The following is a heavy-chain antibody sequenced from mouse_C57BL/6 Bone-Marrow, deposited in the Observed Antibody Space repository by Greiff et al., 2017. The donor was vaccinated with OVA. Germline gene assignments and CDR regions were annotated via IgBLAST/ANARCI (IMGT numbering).Heavy chain of an antibody. Sequence: VQLQESGAELVMPGASVKLSCKASGYTFTSYWMHWVKQRPGQGLEWIGEIDPSDSYPNYNQKFKGKSTLTVDKSSSPAYMQLSSLTSEDSAVYYCARGYYGPQLRAMDYWGQGTSGTVSS. J-gene: IGHJ4*01. CDR2: IDPSDSYP. CDR1: GYTFTSYW. V-gene: IGHV1-69*01. D-gene: IGHD1-1*01. CDR3: ARGYYGPQLRAMDY.